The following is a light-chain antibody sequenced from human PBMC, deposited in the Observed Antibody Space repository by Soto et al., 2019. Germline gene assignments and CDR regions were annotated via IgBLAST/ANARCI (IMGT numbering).Light chain of an antibody. CDR3: QQYNNWSPIT. CDR1: QSVDSTY. Sequence: EIVLAQSPGTLSLSPGERATLSCRASQSVDSTYLAWYQQKPDQSPRLLIYATSTRASGVPARFSGTGSGTEFTLTISSLQSEDFAVYYCQQYNNWSPITFGQGTRLEIK. CDR2: ATS. V-gene: IGKV3-15*01. J-gene: IGKJ5*01.